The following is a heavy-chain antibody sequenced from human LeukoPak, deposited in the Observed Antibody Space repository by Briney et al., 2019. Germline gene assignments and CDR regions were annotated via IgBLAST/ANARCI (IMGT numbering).Heavy chain of an antibody. Sequence: ASVKVSCKASGYTFTGYYMHWVRQAPGQGREWMGWINPNSGGTNYAQKLQGRVTMTRDTSISTAYMELSRLRSDDTAVYYCAREIGYCSSTSCYGVYYGMDVWGQGTTVTVSS. CDR2: INPNSGGT. V-gene: IGHV1-2*02. CDR3: AREIGYCSSTSCYGVYYGMDV. D-gene: IGHD2-2*01. J-gene: IGHJ6*02. CDR1: GYTFTGYY.